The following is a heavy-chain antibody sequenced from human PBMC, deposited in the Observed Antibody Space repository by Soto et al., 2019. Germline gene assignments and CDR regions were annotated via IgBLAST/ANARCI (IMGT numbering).Heavy chain of an antibody. CDR2: LYYSGTT. J-gene: IGHJ5*02. CDR3: AGGSSWDWFDP. V-gene: IGHV4-59*01. Sequence: QVQLQESGPGLVKPSETLSLTCTVSGGSLSTYDWSWIRQSPGKGLEWMGYLYYSGTTYYNPSLKSRLTISEDTSKSQFSLKLTSVTTADTAVYYCAGGSSWDWFDPWGQGTQVIVSS. CDR1: GGSLSTYD. D-gene: IGHD6-13*01.